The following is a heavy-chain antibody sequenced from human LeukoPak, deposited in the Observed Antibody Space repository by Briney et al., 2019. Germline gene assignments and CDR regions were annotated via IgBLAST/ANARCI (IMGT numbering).Heavy chain of an antibody. Sequence: SETLSLTCTVSGGSISSSSYYWGWIRQPPGKGLEWIGSIYYSGSTYYNPSLKSRVTISVDTSKNQFSLKLSSVTAADTAVYYCARDGGRDYYDSSGYYYWGQGTLVTVSS. J-gene: IGHJ4*02. CDR1: GGSISSSSYY. CDR3: ARDGGRDYYDSSGYYY. CDR2: IYYSGST. D-gene: IGHD3-22*01. V-gene: IGHV4-39*07.